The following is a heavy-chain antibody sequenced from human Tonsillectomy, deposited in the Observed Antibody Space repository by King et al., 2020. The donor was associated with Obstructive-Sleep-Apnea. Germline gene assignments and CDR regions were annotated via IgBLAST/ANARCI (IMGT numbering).Heavy chain of an antibody. Sequence: QLQESGPGLVKPSETLSLTCTVSGFSISSGYYWGWIRQPPGKGLDWIGIMYHTGTTNYNPSLQSRVTISADTSKTQFSLRLSSVTAADTAVYYCARADGYNFGQHSYFDYWGQGTLVTVSS. CDR1: GFSISSGYY. CDR2: MYHTGTT. V-gene: IGHV4-38-2*02. CDR3: ARADGYNFGQHSYFDY. J-gene: IGHJ4*02. D-gene: IGHD5-24*01.